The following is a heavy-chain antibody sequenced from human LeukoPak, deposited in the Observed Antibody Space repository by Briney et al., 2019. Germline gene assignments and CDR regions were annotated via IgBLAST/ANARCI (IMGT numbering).Heavy chain of an antibody. CDR3: ARGWYRSSWYPAYYFDY. CDR2: IYYSGST. CDR1: GGSISSGDYY. V-gene: IGHV4-30-4*01. J-gene: IGHJ4*02. D-gene: IGHD6-13*01. Sequence: KSSETLSLTCTVSGGSISSGDYYWSWIRQPPGKGLEWIGYIYYSGSTYYNPSLRSRVTISVDTSKNQFSLKLSSVTAADTAVYYCARGWYRSSWYPAYYFDYWGQGTLVTVSS.